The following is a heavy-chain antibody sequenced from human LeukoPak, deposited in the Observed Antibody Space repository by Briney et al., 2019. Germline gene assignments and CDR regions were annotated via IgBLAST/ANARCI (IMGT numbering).Heavy chain of an antibody. CDR1: GFTFSDYY. CDR2: ISSSCSTI. V-gene: IGHV3-11*01. J-gene: IGHJ4*02. D-gene: IGHD6-13*01. Sequence: GGSLTLSCAASGFTFSDYYMNWIRQPPGKGLEWVSYISSSCSTIYYADSVKGRFTISRDNAKNSQYLQMNSLRAEGTAVYYFSRGAGYSKNWSQGTLVTVSS. CDR3: SRGAGYSKN.